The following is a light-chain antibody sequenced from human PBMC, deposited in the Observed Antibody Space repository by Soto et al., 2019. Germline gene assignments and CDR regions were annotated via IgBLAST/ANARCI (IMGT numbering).Light chain of an antibody. CDR3: QQRSNWPWTT. V-gene: IGKV3-11*01. CDR1: ERVSIY. Sequence: EIVLTQSPATLSLSPGESATLSCRASERVSIYISWYQQKPAQAPRLLIYDVSNRATGIPTRFSGSGSGTDFSLTISSLEPEDFAVYYCQQRSNWPWTTFGQGTRVELK. CDR2: DVS. J-gene: IGKJ1*01.